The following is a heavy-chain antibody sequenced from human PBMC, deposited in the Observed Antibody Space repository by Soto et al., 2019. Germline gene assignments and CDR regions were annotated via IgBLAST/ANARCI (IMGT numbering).Heavy chain of an antibody. CDR2: IKSDGSGT. Sequence: EVQVVETGGGLVQPGGSLRLSCAASGFTFSNYWMHWVRQAPGKGLVWVSRIKSDGSGTSYADSVKGRFTISRDNAKNTLYLQMNSLRVEDTAVYYCENSWRPVGNYWGQGIPVTVSS. V-gene: IGHV3-74*01. CDR1: GFTFSNYW. CDR3: ENSWRPVGNY. D-gene: IGHD1-26*01. J-gene: IGHJ4*02.